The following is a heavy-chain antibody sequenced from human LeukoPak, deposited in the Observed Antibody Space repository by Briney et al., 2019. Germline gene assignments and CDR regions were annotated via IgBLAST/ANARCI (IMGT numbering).Heavy chain of an antibody. CDR2: IIPILGIA. J-gene: IGHJ6*02. D-gene: IGHD2-15*01. Sequence: GASVKVSCKASGGTFSSYAISWVRQAPGQGLEWMGRIIPILGIANYAQKFQGRVTITADKSTSTAYMELSSLRSEDTAVYYCARDPPSLGEYCIGGSCYRRGYYHNGMDVWGQGTTVNVSS. V-gene: IGHV1-69*04. CDR3: ARDPPSLGEYCIGGSCYRRGYYHNGMDV. CDR1: GGTFSSYA.